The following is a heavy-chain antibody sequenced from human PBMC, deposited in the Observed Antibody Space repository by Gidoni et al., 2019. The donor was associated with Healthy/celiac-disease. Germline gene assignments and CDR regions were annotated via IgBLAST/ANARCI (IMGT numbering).Heavy chain of an antibody. D-gene: IGHD6-13*01. J-gene: IGHJ4*02. CDR2: ISYDGSNK. Sequence: QVQLVESGGGVVQPGRSLRLSCAAAGFTFSSYGMHWVRQAPGKGLAWVAVISYDGSNKYYADSVKGRFTISRDNSKNTLYLQMNSLRAEDTAVYYCAKAPPGIAAAGYFDYWGQGTLVTVSS. CDR3: AKAPPGIAAAGYFDY. V-gene: IGHV3-30*18. CDR1: GFTFSSYG.